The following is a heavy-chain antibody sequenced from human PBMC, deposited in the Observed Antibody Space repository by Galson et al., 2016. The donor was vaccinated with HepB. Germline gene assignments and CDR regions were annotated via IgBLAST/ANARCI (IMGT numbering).Heavy chain of an antibody. Sequence: SLRLSCAVSGFTFSSYSMDWVRQAPGKGLEWVSYITSSSSTIYYADSVKGRFTISRDNAKTSLYLQMNSLGDEDTAVYYCARESYYGGNSLDQYYFDYWGQGTLVTVSS. D-gene: IGHD4-23*01. CDR2: ITSSSSTI. V-gene: IGHV3-48*02. CDR1: GFTFSSYS. CDR3: ARESYYGGNSLDQYYFDY. J-gene: IGHJ4*02.